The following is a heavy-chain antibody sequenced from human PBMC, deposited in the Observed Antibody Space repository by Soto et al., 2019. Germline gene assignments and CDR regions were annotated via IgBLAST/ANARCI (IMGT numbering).Heavy chain of an antibody. CDR1: GFTFDDYT. D-gene: IGHD1-26*01. V-gene: IGHV3-43*01. CDR2: ISWDGGST. Sequence: GGSLRLSCAASGFTFDDYTMHWVRQAPGKGLEWVSLISWDGGSTYYADSVKGRFTISRDNSKNSLYLQMNSLRTEDTALYYCAKDMGPRVGAIEGVFDYWGQGTLVTVSS. CDR3: AKDMGPRVGAIEGVFDY. J-gene: IGHJ4*02.